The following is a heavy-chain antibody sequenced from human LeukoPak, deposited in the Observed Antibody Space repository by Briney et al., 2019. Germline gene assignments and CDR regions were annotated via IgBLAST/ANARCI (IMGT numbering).Heavy chain of an antibody. J-gene: IGHJ6*02. Sequence: ASVKVSCKASGYTFTGYYLHWLRQAPGQGLEWMGWINPNSGGTNYAQKFQGWVTMTRDTSISTAYMELSRLRSDDTAVYYCARDPDYGDFPSGYYYYYGMDVWGQGTTVTVSS. CDR1: GYTFTGYY. V-gene: IGHV1-2*04. CDR3: ARDPDYGDFPSGYYYYYGMDV. D-gene: IGHD4-17*01. CDR2: INPNSGGT.